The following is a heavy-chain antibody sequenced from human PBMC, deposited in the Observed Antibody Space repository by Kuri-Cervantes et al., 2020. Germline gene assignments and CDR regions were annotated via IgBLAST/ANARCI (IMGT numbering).Heavy chain of an antibody. D-gene: IGHD3/OR15-3a*01. V-gene: IGHV4-34*01. CDR2: INHSGNT. CDR3: ARLGPMIYDAFDI. Sequence: SETLSLTCAVYGVSFSDYSWSWIRQPPGKGLEWIGEINHSGNTNYNPSLKSRVTISLDTSKNQFSLKLSSVTAADTAVYYCARLGPMIYDAFDIWGQGTMVTVSS. J-gene: IGHJ3*02. CDR1: GVSFSDYS.